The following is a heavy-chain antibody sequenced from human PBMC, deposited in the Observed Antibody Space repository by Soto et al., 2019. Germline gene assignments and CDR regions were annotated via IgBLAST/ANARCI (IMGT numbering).Heavy chain of an antibody. CDR2: IYHSGST. J-gene: IGHJ3*02. Sequence: QVQLQESGPGLVKPSGTLSLTCAVSGGSISSSNWWSWVRQPPGKGLEWIGEIYHSGSTNYNPTLRSRVIISVDKSKNQFSLKLSSVTAADTAVYYCARVKLAAAGTLDAFDIWGQGTMVTVSS. V-gene: IGHV4-4*02. CDR3: ARVKLAAAGTLDAFDI. D-gene: IGHD6-13*01. CDR1: GGSISSSNW.